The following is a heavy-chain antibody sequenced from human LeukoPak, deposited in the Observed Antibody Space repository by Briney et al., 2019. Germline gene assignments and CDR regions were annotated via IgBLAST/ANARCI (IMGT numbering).Heavy chain of an antibody. CDR2: IYYSGST. CDR1: GGSNSSYY. J-gene: IGHJ3*02. CDR3: ARHESVWGATTGAFDI. V-gene: IGHV4-59*08. D-gene: IGHD1-26*01. Sequence: PSETLSLTCTVSGGSNSSYYWSWIRQPPGKGLEWIGYIYYSGSTNYNPSLKSRVTISVDTSKNQFSLKLSSVTAADTAVYYCARHESVWGATTGAFDIWGQGTMVTVSS.